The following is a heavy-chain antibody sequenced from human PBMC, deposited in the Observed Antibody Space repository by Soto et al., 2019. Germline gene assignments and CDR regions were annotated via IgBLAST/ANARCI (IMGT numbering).Heavy chain of an antibody. D-gene: IGHD2-21*01. CDR2: INHLGSI. CDR1: GGSLSNYF. V-gene: IGHV4-34*01. CDR3: ARGGISHWAYFYYMDV. J-gene: IGHJ6*03. Sequence: TLSLTCVVSGGSLSNYFWSWIRQPPGMALEWIGEINHLGSINYNPSLKSRVTMSVDTSKNQFSLTLNSATAADTATYYCARGGISHWAYFYYMDVWDRGTTVTVSS.